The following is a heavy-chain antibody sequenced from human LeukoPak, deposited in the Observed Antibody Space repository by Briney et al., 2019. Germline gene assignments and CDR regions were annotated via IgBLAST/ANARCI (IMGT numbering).Heavy chain of an antibody. CDR3: ARDDMYYYDSSGYSDY. Sequence: GGSLRLSCAASGFTFSGYWMSWVRQAPGKGWEWVANIKQDGGEKYYVDSVKGRFTISRDNAKNSLYLQMNSLRAEHTAAYYCARDDMYYYDSSGYSDYWGQGTLVTVSS. D-gene: IGHD3-22*01. CDR1: GFTFSGYW. V-gene: IGHV3-7*01. CDR2: IKQDGGEK. J-gene: IGHJ4*02.